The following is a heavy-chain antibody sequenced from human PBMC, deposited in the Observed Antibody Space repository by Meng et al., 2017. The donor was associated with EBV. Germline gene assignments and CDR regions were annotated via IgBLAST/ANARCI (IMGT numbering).Heavy chain of an antibody. CDR2: LIPMSEAP. CDR1: GGTFRSDA. Sequence: QVQVQQSGAEVKKPGSWVKVSCRTSGGTFRSDAVSWVRQAPGQGLEWMGGLIPMSEAPHYAQKFQDRVTIIADESTSTHSMELNNLRSEDTAMYYCASESGRGFTPDYWGQGTLVTVSS. J-gene: IGHJ4*02. D-gene: IGHD3-10*01. CDR3: ASESGRGFTPDY. V-gene: IGHV1-69*01.